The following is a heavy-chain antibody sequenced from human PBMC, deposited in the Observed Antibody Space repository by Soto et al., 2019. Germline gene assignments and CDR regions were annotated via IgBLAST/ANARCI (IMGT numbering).Heavy chain of an antibody. CDR3: VKDRATGYCSGGSCFDYGGNDYGMDV. V-gene: IGHV3-64D*08. CDR1: GFTFSSYA. D-gene: IGHD2-15*01. Sequence: GGSLRLSCSASGFTFSSYAMHWVRQAPGKGLEYVSAISSNGGSTYYADSVKGRFTISRDNSKNTLYLQMSSLRAEDTAVYYCVKDRATGYCSGGSCFDYGGNDYGMDVWGQGTTVTVSS. J-gene: IGHJ6*02. CDR2: ISSNGGST.